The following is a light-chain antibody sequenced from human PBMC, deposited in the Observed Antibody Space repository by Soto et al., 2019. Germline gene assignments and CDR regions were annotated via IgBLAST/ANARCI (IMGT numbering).Light chain of an antibody. J-gene: IGKJ5*01. V-gene: IGKV1-12*01. CDR3: QQAYSFPIT. CDR1: QGIARV. CDR2: AAS. Sequence: DIQMTQSPSSVSASVGDRVTITCRASQGIARVLGWYQQKPGKAPKILIFAASSLQSGVPSRFSASGSGTDFIRSFSNLQPEDFATYYCQQAYSFPITFGQGTRLEI.